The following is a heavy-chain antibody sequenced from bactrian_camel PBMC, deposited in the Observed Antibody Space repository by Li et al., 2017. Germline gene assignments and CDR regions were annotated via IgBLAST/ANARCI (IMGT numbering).Heavy chain of an antibody. V-gene: IGHV3S40*01. J-gene: IGHJ4*01. CDR2: LYTGGGST. CDR3: AVYDAYAGRCSFREDYYDY. CDR1: GDTNNRHC. D-gene: IGHD2*01. Sequence: VQLVESGGSAVQPGGSLTLACVVSGDTNNRHCVAWFRQAPGKEREGVASLYTGGGSTYYTDSAKGRFTISKDNANNTVNLMMNSLKPEDTAMYHCAVYDAYAGRCSFREDYYDYCGPGTQVTVS.